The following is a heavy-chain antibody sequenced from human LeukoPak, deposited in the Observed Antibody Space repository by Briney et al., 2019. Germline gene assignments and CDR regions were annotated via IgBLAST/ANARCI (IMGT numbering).Heavy chain of an antibody. Sequence: PGGSLRLSCAASGFTFSSYWMHWVRQAPGKGLGWVSRINSDGSSTNYADSVKGRFTISRDNAKNTLYLQMNSLRAEDTAVYYCARDGSGSYHFDYWGQGTRVTVSS. CDR3: ARDGSGSYHFDY. V-gene: IGHV3-74*01. CDR2: INSDGSST. D-gene: IGHD1-26*01. CDR1: GFTFSSYW. J-gene: IGHJ4*02.